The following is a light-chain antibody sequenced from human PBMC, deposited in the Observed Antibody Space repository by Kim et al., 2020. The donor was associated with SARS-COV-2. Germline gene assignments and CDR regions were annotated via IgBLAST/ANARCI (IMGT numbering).Light chain of an antibody. J-gene: IGKJ3*01. CDR2: GAS. V-gene: IGKV3-15*01. CDR1: QSVGSK. CDR3: QHYNNWPLT. Sequence: VSPGEGAAHSCRASQSVGSKLAGYQQNPGQAPRLLIYGASTRATGIPARFSGSGSGTEFTLTISSLQSEDFAVYYCQHYNNWPLTFGPGTKVDIK.